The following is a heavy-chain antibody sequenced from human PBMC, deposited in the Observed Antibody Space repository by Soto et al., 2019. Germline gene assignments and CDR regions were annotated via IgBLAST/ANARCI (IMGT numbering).Heavy chain of an antibody. V-gene: IGHV4-39*01. J-gene: IGHJ5*02. D-gene: IGHD6-13*01. Sequence: QLQLQESGPGLVKPSETLSLTCTVSGGSISSSSYYWGWIRQPPGKGLEWIGSIYYSGSTYYNPSLTRQVTISVDTAKNQFSLKLSSVTAADTAVYYCATSHFYSSSWYEDWFDPWGQGTLVTVSS. CDR2: IYYSGST. CDR1: GGSISSSSYY. CDR3: ATSHFYSSSWYEDWFDP.